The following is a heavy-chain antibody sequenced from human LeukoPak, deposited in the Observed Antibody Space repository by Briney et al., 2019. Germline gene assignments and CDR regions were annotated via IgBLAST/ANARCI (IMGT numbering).Heavy chain of an antibody. D-gene: IGHD6-13*01. CDR1: GFTFDDYA. CDR3: AKEDYSSSWYALDY. CDR2: ISGDGGSI. V-gene: IGHV3-43*02. Sequence: GGSLRLSCAASGFTFDDYAIYWVRQGPGRGLEWVSLISGDGGSIYYADSVKGRFTISRDNSKNSLYLQMNSLRTEDTALYYCAKEDYSSSWYALDYWGQGTLVTVSS. J-gene: IGHJ4*02.